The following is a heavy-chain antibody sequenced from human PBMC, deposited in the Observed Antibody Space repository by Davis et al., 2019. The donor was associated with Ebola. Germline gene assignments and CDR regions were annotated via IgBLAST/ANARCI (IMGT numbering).Heavy chain of an antibody. CDR3: ARGLFWSGLDV. CDR2: INHHGIT. Sequence: MPGGSLRLSCAVYGGSFSGYYWSWIRQPPGKGLEWIGEINHHGITSYNPSLKSRVSMSVDTSKKQFSLKVTSVTAADTAVYYCARGLFWSGLDVWGQGTTVTVSS. CDR1: GGSFSGYY. D-gene: IGHD1-1*01. V-gene: IGHV4-34*01. J-gene: IGHJ6*02.